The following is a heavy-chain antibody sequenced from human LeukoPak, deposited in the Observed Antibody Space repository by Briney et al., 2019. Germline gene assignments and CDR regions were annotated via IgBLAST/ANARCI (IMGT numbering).Heavy chain of an antibody. J-gene: IGHJ4*02. CDR3: ARGSRSSGWFDY. D-gene: IGHD6-19*01. Sequence: GGSLRLSCAASGFIFSSYAMSWVRQAPGKGLEWVSTISGSGGSTYYADSVKGRFTISRDNSKNTVYLQMNSLRAEDTAVYYCARGSRSSGWFDYWGQGTLVTVSS. CDR2: ISGSGGST. CDR1: GFIFSSYA. V-gene: IGHV3-23*01.